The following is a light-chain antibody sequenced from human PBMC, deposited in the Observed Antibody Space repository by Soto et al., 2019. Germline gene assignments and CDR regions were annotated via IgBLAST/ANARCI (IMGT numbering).Light chain of an antibody. CDR1: QNIGNR. J-gene: IGKJ1*01. CDR2: AAS. Sequence: GDSVTITCRASQNIGNRLAWFQQKPGKPPKLLIEAASTLEIGVPSTFSGSGSGTEFSLTISSLGPEDFATYYCLQVANFPRTFGQGTKVDNK. V-gene: IGKV1-12*01. CDR3: LQVANFPRT.